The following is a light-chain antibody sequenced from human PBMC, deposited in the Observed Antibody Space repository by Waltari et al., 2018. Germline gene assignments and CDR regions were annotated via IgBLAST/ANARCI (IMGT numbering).Light chain of an antibody. V-gene: IGLV1-44*01. Sequence: QSVLTQPPSVSGTPGQRVTISCSGSNSNIGGNFVNWYQQLPGKAPKLLIYNDNQGHAGVPDRFSASKSGTAAALAITGLQSEDEADYYCAVWDDSLGGVFGGGTKLTVL. CDR2: NDN. CDR3: AVWDDSLGGV. J-gene: IGLJ3*02. CDR1: NSNIGGNF.